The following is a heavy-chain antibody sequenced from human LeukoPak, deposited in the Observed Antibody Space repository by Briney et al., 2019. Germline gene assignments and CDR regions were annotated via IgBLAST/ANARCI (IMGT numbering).Heavy chain of an antibody. CDR2: IWYDGSNK. J-gene: IGHJ5*02. V-gene: IGHV3-33*08. D-gene: IGHD6-19*01. Sequence: GGSLRLSCAASGFTFSSYAMHWVRQAPGKGLEWVAVIWYDGSNKYYTESVKGRFTISRDNSKNTVYLQMNSLRVEDTAVYYCARDQDMYSSGWYQGLDWFDPWGQGTLVTVSS. CDR1: GFTFSSYA. CDR3: ARDQDMYSSGWYQGLDWFDP.